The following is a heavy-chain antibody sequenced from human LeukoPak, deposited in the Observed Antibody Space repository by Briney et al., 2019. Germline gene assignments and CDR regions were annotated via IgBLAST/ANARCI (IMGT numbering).Heavy chain of an antibody. CDR3: ARDLAGSGNY. J-gene: IGHJ4*02. Sequence: PGGSLRLSCAASGFTFSSYSMNWVRQAPGKELERVSYISSSSSTIYYADSVKGRFTISRDNAKNSLYLQMNSLRAEDTAVYYCARDLAGSGNYWGQGTLVTVSS. D-gene: IGHD3-10*01. CDR2: ISSSSSTI. CDR1: GFTFSSYS. V-gene: IGHV3-48*01.